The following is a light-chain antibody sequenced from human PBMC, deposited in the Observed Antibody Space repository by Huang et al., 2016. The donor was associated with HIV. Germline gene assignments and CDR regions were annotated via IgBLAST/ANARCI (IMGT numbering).Light chain of an antibody. J-gene: IGKJ2*01. Sequence: DIQMTQSPFSLSASVGDRVTITCRASKGISNYLAWYQQKPGKVPKLLLYAASTLQSGVPSRFSGSGSGTDFTLTISSLQPEDVATYYCQKYNSAPYTFGQGTKLEIK. CDR1: KGISNY. CDR2: AAS. CDR3: QKYNSAPYT. V-gene: IGKV1-27*01.